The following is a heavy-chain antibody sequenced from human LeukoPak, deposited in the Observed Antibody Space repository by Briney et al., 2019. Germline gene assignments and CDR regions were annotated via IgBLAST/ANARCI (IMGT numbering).Heavy chain of an antibody. Sequence: SGGSLRLSCAASGFTFSSYAMSWVRQAPGTGLEWVSTISGSGGSNIYYADSVRGRFTISRDNAKNSLYLQMNSLRAEDTAVYYCARVKDGTLDYWGQGTLVTVSS. V-gene: IGHV3-23*01. D-gene: IGHD1-14*01. CDR2: ISGSGGSNI. CDR1: GFTFSSYA. J-gene: IGHJ4*02. CDR3: ARVKDGTLDY.